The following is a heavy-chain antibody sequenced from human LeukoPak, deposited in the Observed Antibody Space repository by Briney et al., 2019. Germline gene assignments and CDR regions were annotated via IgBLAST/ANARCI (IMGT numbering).Heavy chain of an antibody. Sequence: GGSLRLSCAASGFTFRIYSMNWVRHAPGKGLECVLYMSITSSTIYYANSVRGRFTISRDNAKNSLYLQMDRLRVEDTAVYYCVRDASGYSWGEGALGTVSS. D-gene: IGHD2-15*01. J-gene: IGHJ4*02. V-gene: IGHV3-48*01. CDR2: MSITSSTI. CDR3: VRDASGYS. CDR1: GFTFRIYS.